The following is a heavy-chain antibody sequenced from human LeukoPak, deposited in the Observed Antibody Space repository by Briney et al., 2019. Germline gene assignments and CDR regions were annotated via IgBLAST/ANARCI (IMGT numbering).Heavy chain of an antibody. V-gene: IGHV1-24*01. CDR1: GYTLTELS. Sequence: ASVKVSCKVSGYTLTELSIHWVRQAPGKGLEWMGGFDPENGDTICAQRFEGRVTMTTDTSTSTAYMELRSLRSDDTAVYYCAREYYDSSAPDYWGQGTLVTVSS. J-gene: IGHJ4*02. CDR3: AREYYDSSAPDY. D-gene: IGHD3-22*01. CDR2: FDPENGDT.